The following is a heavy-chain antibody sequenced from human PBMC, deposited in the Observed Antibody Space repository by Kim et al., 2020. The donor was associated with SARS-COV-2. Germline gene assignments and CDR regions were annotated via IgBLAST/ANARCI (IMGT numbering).Heavy chain of an antibody. V-gene: IGHV1-8*01. Sequence: ASVKVSCKASGYTFSSYDINWVRQATGQXLXWMGWMNPNSGNTGYAQKFQGRVTMTRNTSTSTAYMDLSSLRSEDTAVYYCARGHAWNGGPYYFDYWGQG. CDR2: MNPNSGNT. CDR1: GYTFSSYD. D-gene: IGHD1-1*01. J-gene: IGHJ4*02. CDR3: ARGHAWNGGPYYFDY.